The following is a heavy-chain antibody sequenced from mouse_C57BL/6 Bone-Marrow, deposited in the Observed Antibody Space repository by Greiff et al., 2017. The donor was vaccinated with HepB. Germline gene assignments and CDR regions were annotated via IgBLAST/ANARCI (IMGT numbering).Heavy chain of an antibody. CDR3: ARGGYYYGSSYVYWYFDV. CDR1: GFSLTSYA. CDR2: IWTGGGT. J-gene: IGHJ1*03. V-gene: IGHV2-9-1*01. Sequence: VQRVESGPGLVAPSQSLSITCTVSGFSLTSYAISWVRQPPGKGLEWLGVIWTGGGTNYNSALKSRLSISKDNSKSQVFLKMNSLQTEDTARYYCARGGYYYGSSYVYWYFDVWGTGTTVTVSS. D-gene: IGHD1-1*01.